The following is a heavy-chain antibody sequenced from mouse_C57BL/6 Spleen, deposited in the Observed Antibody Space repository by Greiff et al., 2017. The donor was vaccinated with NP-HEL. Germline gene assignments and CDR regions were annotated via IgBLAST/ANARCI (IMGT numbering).Heavy chain of an antibody. Sequence: QVQLQQSGAELVRPGTSVKVSCKASGYAFTNYLIEWVKQRPGQGLEWIGVINPGSGGTNYNEKFKGKATLTADKSSSTAYMQLSSLTSEDSAVYFCAREGVDGYYYYIDYWGQGTTLTVSS. CDR1: GYAFTNYL. D-gene: IGHD2-3*01. CDR2: INPGSGGT. J-gene: IGHJ2*01. CDR3: AREGVDGYYYYIDY. V-gene: IGHV1-54*01.